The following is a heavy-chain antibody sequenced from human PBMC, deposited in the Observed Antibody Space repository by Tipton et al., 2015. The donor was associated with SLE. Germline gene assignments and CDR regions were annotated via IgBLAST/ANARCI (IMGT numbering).Heavy chain of an antibody. CDR3: AKGSVVSGYMDV. J-gene: IGHJ6*03. V-gene: IGHV3-23*03. Sequence: SLRLSCAASGFTFSSYAMSWVRQAPGKGLEWVSVICSGGSSTYYADSVKGRFTISRDNSKNTLYLQMNSLRAEDTAVDYCAKGSVVSGYMDVWGKGTTVTVSS. CDR2: ICSGGSST. CDR1: GFTFSSYA. D-gene: IGHD3-10*01.